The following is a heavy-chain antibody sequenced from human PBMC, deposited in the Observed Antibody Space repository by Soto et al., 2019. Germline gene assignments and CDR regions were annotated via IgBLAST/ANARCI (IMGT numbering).Heavy chain of an antibody. J-gene: IGHJ4*02. CDR1: GGSISSYY. CDR3: ARGRGDTAMAWYY. V-gene: IGHV4-59*01. Sequence: SETLSLTCTVSGGSISSYYWSWIRQPPGKGLEWIGYIYYSGSTKYNPSLKSRVTISVDTSKNQFSLKLNSVTAADTAVYYCARGRGDTAMAWYYWGQGTLVTVSS. CDR2: IYYSGST. D-gene: IGHD5-18*01.